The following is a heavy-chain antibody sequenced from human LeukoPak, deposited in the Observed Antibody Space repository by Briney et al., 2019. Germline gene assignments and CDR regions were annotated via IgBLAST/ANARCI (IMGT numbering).Heavy chain of an antibody. Sequence: GESLKISCKGSGYSFTSYRIGWVRQMPGKGLEWMGIIYPGDSDTRYSPSFQGQVTISADKSISTAYLQWSSLKASDTAMYYCARSDYYDSSGYYRLDYWGQGTLVTVSS. D-gene: IGHD3-22*01. J-gene: IGHJ4*02. V-gene: IGHV5-51*01. CDR1: GYSFTSYR. CDR2: IYPGDSDT. CDR3: ARSDYYDSSGYYRLDY.